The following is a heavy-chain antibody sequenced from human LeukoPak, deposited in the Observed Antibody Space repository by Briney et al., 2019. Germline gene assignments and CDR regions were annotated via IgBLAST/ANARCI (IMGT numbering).Heavy chain of an antibody. CDR2: IYTSGST. J-gene: IGHJ6*03. CDR3: ARDARSTVVTPAYYYYYMDV. V-gene: IGHV4-4*07. CDR1: GGSISSYY. Sequence: SETLSLTCTVSGGSISSYYWSWIRQPAGKGLEWIGRIYTSGSTNYNPSLKSRVTMSVDTSRNQFSLKLSSVTAADTAVYYCARDARSTVVTPAYYYYYMDVWGKGTTVTVSS. D-gene: IGHD4-23*01.